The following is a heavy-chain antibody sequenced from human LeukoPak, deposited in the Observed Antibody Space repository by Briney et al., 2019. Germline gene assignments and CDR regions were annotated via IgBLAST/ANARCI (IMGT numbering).Heavy chain of an antibody. J-gene: IGHJ4*02. CDR2: IYSSGSN. D-gene: IGHD5-12*01. CDR3: ARDYGGYRFDF. CDR1: GGSMNTYY. Sequence: PSETLSLTCTVSGGSMNTYYWSWMRQPPGKRLEWIGYIYSSGSNNYNPSLKRRVTMSVDTSKNQLYLNLSSVTAAETAVYYCARDYGGYRFDFWGQGSLVSVSS. V-gene: IGHV4-59*01.